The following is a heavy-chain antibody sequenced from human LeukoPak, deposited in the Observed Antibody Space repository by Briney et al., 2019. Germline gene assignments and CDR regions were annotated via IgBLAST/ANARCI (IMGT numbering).Heavy chain of an antibody. V-gene: IGHV4-61*01. CDR3: ATGRYSSGWYYFDY. CDR1: GGSVSSGSYY. Sequence: PSETLSLTCTVSGGSVSSGSYYWSWVRRPPGKRLEWIGYIFHSGSTNYNPSLKSRVTISVDTSKNQFSLKLSSVTAADTAVYYCATGRYSSGWYYFDYWGRGTLVTVTS. J-gene: IGHJ4*02. D-gene: IGHD6-19*01. CDR2: IFHSGST.